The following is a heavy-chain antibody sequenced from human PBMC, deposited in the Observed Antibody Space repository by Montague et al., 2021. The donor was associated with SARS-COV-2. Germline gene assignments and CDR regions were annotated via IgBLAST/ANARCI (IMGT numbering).Heavy chain of an antibody. Sequence: SLRLSCAASGFTFSSYSTNWVRQAPGKGLEWVSSISSSSSYIYYAGSVKGRFTISRDNAKNSLYLQMNSLRAEDTAVYYCAREITMIVVPDYWGQGTLVTVSS. J-gene: IGHJ4*02. D-gene: IGHD3-22*01. CDR1: GFTFSSYS. V-gene: IGHV3-21*01. CDR2: ISSSSSYI. CDR3: AREITMIVVPDY.